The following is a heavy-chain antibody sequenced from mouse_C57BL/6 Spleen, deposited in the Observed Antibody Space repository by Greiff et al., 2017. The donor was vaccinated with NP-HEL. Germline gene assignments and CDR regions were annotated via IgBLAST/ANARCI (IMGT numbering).Heavy chain of an antibody. V-gene: IGHV1-42*01. CDR2: INPSTGGT. Sequence: VQLQQSGPELVKPGASVKISCKASGYSFTGYYMNWVKQSPEKSLEWIGEINPSTGGTTYNQKFKAKATLTVDKSSSTAYMQLKSLTSEDSAVYYCARVGYGNYEYFDVWGTGTTVTVSS. CDR3: ARVGYGNYEYFDV. CDR1: GYSFTGYY. J-gene: IGHJ1*03. D-gene: IGHD2-1*01.